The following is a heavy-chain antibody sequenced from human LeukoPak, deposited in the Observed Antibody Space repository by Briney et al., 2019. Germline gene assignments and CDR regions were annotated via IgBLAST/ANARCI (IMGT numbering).Heavy chain of an antibody. Sequence: GGSLRLSCAASGFTFSSYEMNWVRQAPGKGLKWVSYISSSGSTIYYADSVKGRFTISRDNAKNSLYLQMNSLRAEDTAVYYCARGYSSGWFPFDYWGQGTLVTVSS. CDR1: GFTFSSYE. CDR2: ISSSGSTI. CDR3: ARGYSSGWFPFDY. V-gene: IGHV3-48*03. D-gene: IGHD6-19*01. J-gene: IGHJ4*02.